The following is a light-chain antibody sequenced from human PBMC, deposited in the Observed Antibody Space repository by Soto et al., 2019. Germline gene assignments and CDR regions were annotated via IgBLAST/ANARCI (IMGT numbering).Light chain of an antibody. J-gene: IGLJ2*01. CDR2: RNN. V-gene: IGLV1-47*01. Sequence: QSVLTQPPSASGTPGQRVTISCSGSSSNIGSNYVYWYQQLPGTAPKLLIYRNNQRPSVVPDRFSGSKSGTSAALAISGLRSEDEADDYCAAWDDSLSGRVFGGGTKLTVL. CDR1: SSNIGSNY. CDR3: AAWDDSLSGRV.